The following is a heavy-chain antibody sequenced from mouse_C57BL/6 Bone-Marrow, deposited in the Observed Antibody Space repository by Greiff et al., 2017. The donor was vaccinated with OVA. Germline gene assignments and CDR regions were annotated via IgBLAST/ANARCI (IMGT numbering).Heavy chain of an antibody. D-gene: IGHD2-3*01. CDR2: ISSGGSYT. J-gene: IGHJ3*01. CDR3: ARPRVYDGYYGFAY. CDR1: GFTFSSYG. V-gene: IGHV5-6*01. Sequence: EVQLVESGGDLVKPGGSLKLSCAASGFTFSSYGMSWVRQTPDKRLEWVATISSGGSYTYYPDSVKGRFTISRDNAKNTLYLQMSSLKSEDTAMYYCARPRVYDGYYGFAYWGQGTLVTVSA.